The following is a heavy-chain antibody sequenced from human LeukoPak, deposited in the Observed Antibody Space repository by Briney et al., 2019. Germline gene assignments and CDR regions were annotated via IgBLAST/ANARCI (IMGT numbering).Heavy chain of an antibody. CDR1: GFTFSSYW. D-gene: IGHD3-10*01. J-gene: IGHJ4*02. CDR2: IKQDGSEK. CDR3: ARAIDYYGSGSYYYYFDY. V-gene: IGHV3-7*01. Sequence: GGSLRLSCAASGFTFSSYWMSWVRQAPGKGLEWVASIKQDGSEKYYVDSVKGRFTISRDNAKNSLYLQMNSLRAEDTAVYYCARAIDYYGSGSYYYYFDYWGQGTPVTVSS.